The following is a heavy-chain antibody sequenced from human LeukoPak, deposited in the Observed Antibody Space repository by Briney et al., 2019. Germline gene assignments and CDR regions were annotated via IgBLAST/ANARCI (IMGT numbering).Heavy chain of an antibody. CDR3: AKDRITMIVVVIPGGFDY. V-gene: IGHV3-23*01. Sequence: GSLRLSCAASGFTFSSYWMSWVRQAPGKGLEWVSAISGSGGSTYYADSVKGRFTISRDNSKNTLYLQMNSLRAEDTAVYYCAKDRITMIVVVIPGGFDYWGQGTLVTVSS. D-gene: IGHD3-22*01. CDR1: GFTFSSYW. J-gene: IGHJ4*02. CDR2: ISGSGGST.